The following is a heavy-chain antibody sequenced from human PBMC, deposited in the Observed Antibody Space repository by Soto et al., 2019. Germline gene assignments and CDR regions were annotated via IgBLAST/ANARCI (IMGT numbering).Heavy chain of an antibody. CDR2: IYNSGST. V-gene: IGHV4-59*08. CDR3: ARRYSYGHFDY. D-gene: IGHD5-18*01. J-gene: IGHJ4*02. CDR1: GASISSSY. Sequence: QVQLQESGPGLVKPSETLSLTCTVSGASISSSYWSWIRQPPGKGLEWIGYIYNSGSTTYNPSLSSRLTISVDTSKNQFSLKLSSVTAADTAVYYCARRYSYGHFDYWGQGTLVTVSS.